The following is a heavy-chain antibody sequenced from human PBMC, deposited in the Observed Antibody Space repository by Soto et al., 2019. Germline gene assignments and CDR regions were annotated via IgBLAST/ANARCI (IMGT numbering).Heavy chain of an antibody. V-gene: IGHV1-69*13. J-gene: IGHJ6*02. CDR3: ASCYCSGGSCFPSGPGYYYYYYGMDV. CDR2: IIPIFGTA. CDR1: GGTFSSYA. D-gene: IGHD2-15*01. Sequence: GASVKVSCKASGGTFSSYAISWVRQAPGQGLEWMGGIIPIFGTANYAQKFQGRVTITADESTSTAYMELSSLRSEDTAVYYCASCYCSGGSCFPSGPGYYYYYYGMDVWGQGTTVTVSS.